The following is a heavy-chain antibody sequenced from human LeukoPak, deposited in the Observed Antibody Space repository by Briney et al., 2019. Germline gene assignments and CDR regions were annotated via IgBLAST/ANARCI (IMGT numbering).Heavy chain of an antibody. CDR2: FDPEDGET. CDR3: ATDSPKDVAARSYYYMDV. D-gene: IGHD5-12*01. CDR1: GYTLTELS. J-gene: IGHJ6*03. Sequence: ASVKVSCKVSGYTLTELSMHWVRQAPGKGLEWMGGFDPEDGETIYAQKFQGRVTMTEDTSTGTAYMELSSLRSEDTAVYYCATDSPKDVAARSYYYMDVWGKGTTVTVSS. V-gene: IGHV1-24*01.